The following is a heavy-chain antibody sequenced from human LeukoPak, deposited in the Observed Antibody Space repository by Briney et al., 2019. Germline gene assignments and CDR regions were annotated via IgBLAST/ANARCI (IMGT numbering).Heavy chain of an antibody. Sequence: KSSETLSLTCAVSGYSISNGYYWVWIRQPPGRGLEWIGSLYHSDSAYYTTSLMSRVSMSVDKSKNQFSLTLSFVTAADTAVYYCARQHDSYYYYYIDVWGSGTTVTVSS. J-gene: IGHJ6*03. CDR1: GYSISNGYY. V-gene: IGHV4-38-2*01. CDR2: LYHSDSA. CDR3: ARQHDSYYYYYIDV.